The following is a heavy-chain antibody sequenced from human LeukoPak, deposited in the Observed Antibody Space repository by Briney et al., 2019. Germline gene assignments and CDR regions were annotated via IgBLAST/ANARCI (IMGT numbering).Heavy chain of an antibody. CDR2: IYYSGST. D-gene: IGHD2-21*02. V-gene: IGHV4-59*02. CDR3: AREAYCGGDCYSGFDY. Sequence: PSETLSLTCTVSGGSVSSYHWSWIRQPPGKGLEWIGYIYYSGSTNYNPSLKSRVTISVDTSKNQFSLKLSSVTAADTAVYYCAREAYCGGDCYSGFDYWGQGTLVTVSS. CDR1: GGSVSSYH. J-gene: IGHJ4*02.